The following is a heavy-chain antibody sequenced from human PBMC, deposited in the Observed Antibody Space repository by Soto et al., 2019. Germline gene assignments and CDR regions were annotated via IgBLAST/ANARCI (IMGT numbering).Heavy chain of an antibody. V-gene: IGHV1-3*01. CDR1: GYTFTNYA. J-gene: IGHJ3*02. CDR3: ARDQDYGSGRSDAFDI. CDR2: INAGNGNT. D-gene: IGHD3-10*01. Sequence: QVQLVQSGAEVKKPGASVKVSCKASGYTFTNYAMHWVRQAPGQGLEWLEWINAGNGNTDYSQKFQGGVTLTGDTSASTAYMELSSLTSEDTAVYYCARDQDYGSGRSDAFDIWGQGTMVTVSS.